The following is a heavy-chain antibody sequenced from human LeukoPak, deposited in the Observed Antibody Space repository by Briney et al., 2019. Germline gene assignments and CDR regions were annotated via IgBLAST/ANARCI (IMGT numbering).Heavy chain of an antibody. Sequence: PSETLSLTCAVYGGSFSGYYWSWIRQPPGKGLEWIGEINHSGSTNYNPSLKSRVTISVDTSKNQFSLKLSSVTAADTAVYYCARRDTAKYEDAFDIWGQGTMVTVSS. CDR2: INHSGST. D-gene: IGHD5-18*01. V-gene: IGHV4-34*01. CDR3: ARRDTAKYEDAFDI. J-gene: IGHJ3*02. CDR1: GGSFSGYY.